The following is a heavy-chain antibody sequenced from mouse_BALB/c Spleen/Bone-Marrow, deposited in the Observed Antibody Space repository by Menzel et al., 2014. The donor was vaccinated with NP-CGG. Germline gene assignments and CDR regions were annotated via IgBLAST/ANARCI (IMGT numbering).Heavy chain of an antibody. CDR2: INPSTGYT. V-gene: IGHV1-7*01. CDR1: GYTFTSYW. Sequence: QVQLQQSGAELAKPGAPVKMSCKASGYTFTSYWMHWVKQRPGQGLEWIGNINPSTGYTEYNQKFKDKATLTADKSSSTAYMQLNSPTSEDSAVYYCARSYGKNVDYWGQGTTLTVSS. J-gene: IGHJ2*01. CDR3: ARSYGKNVDY. D-gene: IGHD2-1*01.